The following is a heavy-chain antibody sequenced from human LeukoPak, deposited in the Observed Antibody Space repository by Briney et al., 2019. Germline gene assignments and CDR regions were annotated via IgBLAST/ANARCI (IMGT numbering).Heavy chain of an antibody. CDR2: IIPILGIA. D-gene: IGHD7-27*01. Sequence: GSSVKVSCKASGGPFSTHAISWVRQAPGQGLEWMGRIIPILGIANYAQKFQGRVTITADKSMSAAYMELSSLRSEDTAVYYCARGHGGLGSYRYLDLWGRGTLVTVSS. CDR1: GGPFSTHA. V-gene: IGHV1-69*04. J-gene: IGHJ2*01. CDR3: ARGHGGLGSYRYLDL.